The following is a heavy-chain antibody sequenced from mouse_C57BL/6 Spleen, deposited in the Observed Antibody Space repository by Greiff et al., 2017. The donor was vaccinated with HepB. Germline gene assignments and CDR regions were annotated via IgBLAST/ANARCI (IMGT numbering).Heavy chain of an antibody. CDR2: IYPGSGNT. CDR3: AYGNFPYYFDY. CDR1: GYSFTSYY. V-gene: IGHV1-66*01. Sequence: VQGVESGPELVKPGASVKISCKASGYSFTSYYIHWVKQRPGQGLEWIGWIYPGSGNTKYNEKFKGKATLTADTSSSTAYMQLSSLTSEDSAVYYCAYGNFPYYFDYWGQGTTLTVSS. D-gene: IGHD2-1*01. J-gene: IGHJ2*01.